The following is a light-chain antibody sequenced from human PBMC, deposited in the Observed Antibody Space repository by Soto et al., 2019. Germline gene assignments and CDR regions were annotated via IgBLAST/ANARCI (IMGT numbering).Light chain of an antibody. V-gene: IGKV3-15*01. CDR1: QSVSSN. Sequence: EIVMTQSPGTLSVSPGERATLSCRASQSVSSNLAWYQQKPGQAPRLLIYGASTRATGIPARFSGSGSGTKFTLTISSLQSEDFAVYYCQQYNKWPPRTFGQGTKVEIK. CDR3: QQYNKWPPRT. CDR2: GAS. J-gene: IGKJ1*01.